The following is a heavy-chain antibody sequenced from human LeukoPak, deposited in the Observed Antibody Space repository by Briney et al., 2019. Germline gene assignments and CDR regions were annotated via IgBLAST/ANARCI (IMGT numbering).Heavy chain of an antibody. V-gene: IGHV4-38-2*02. J-gene: IGHJ4*02. CDR3: ARRGRLLWFGELWRWVFDY. D-gene: IGHD3-10*01. CDR1: GYSITSAYY. Sequence: SETLSLTCTVSGYSITSAYYWGWIRQPPGKGLEWIGSFFLKGSTYYNPSLKSRVTISVDTSKNQFSLTLSSVTAADTAVYYCARRGRLLWFGELWRWVFDYWGQGTLVTVSS. CDR2: FFLKGST.